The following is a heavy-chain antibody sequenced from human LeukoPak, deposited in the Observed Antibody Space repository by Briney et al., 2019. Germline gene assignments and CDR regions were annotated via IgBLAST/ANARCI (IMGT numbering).Heavy chain of an antibody. J-gene: IGHJ4*02. CDR1: GYTFTGYY. Sequence: ASVKVSCKAFGYTFTGYYMHWVRQAPGQGLEWMGWINPNSGGTNYAQKFQGRVTMTRDTSISTAYMELSRLRSDDTAVYYCASPHSSSWYDFDYWGQGTLVTVSS. D-gene: IGHD6-13*01. CDR3: ASPHSSSWYDFDY. V-gene: IGHV1-2*02. CDR2: INPNSGGT.